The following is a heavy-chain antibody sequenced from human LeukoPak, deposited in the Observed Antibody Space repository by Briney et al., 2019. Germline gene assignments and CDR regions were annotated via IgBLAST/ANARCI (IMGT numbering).Heavy chain of an antibody. Sequence: GGSLRLSCAASGFTFSSYAMHWVRQAPGKGLEWVAVISYDGSNKYYADSVKGRFTISRDNSKNTLYLQMNSLRAEDTAVYYCAKDAVRRGSGWPSHFDYWGQGTLVTVSS. CDR1: GFTFSSYA. V-gene: IGHV3-30-3*01. J-gene: IGHJ4*02. CDR3: AKDAVRRGSGWPSHFDY. CDR2: ISYDGSNK. D-gene: IGHD6-19*01.